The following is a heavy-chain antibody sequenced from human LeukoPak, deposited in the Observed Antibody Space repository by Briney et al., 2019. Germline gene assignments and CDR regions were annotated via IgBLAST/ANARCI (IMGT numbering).Heavy chain of an antibody. Sequence: SQTLSLTCALSGDSVSSNSAAWNWIRQSPSRGLEWLGRTYYRSKWYKDYAVSVKSRITINPDTSRNQFSLQVNSVTPEDTAVYYCARGDGSGYYHWGQGTLVTVSS. CDR2: TYYRSKWYK. V-gene: IGHV6-1*01. J-gene: IGHJ5*02. CDR1: GDSVSSNSAA. D-gene: IGHD3-3*01. CDR3: ARGDGSGYYH.